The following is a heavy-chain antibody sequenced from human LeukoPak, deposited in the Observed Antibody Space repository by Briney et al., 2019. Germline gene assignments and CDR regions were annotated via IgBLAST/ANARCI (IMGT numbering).Heavy chain of an antibody. CDR2: IKGDGSHT. Sequence: GGSLRLSCAASGFTFGNYWMHWVRQAPGKGLVWVSRIKGDGSHTIYADSVKGRFTISRDNAKNTLYLQMKSLRTEDTAIYYCVRDWDHFDFDSWGQGTLVTVSS. CDR3: VRDWDHFDFDS. V-gene: IGHV3-74*01. D-gene: IGHD3-9*01. CDR1: GFTFGNYW. J-gene: IGHJ5*01.